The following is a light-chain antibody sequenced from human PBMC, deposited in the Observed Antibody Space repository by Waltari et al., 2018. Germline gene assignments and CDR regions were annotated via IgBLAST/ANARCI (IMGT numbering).Light chain of an antibody. CDR3: AAWFDSLNSWV. CDR2: NNN. CDR1: HSNVPIKT. J-gene: IGLJ3*02. V-gene: IGLV1-44*01. Sequence: QSVLTQPPSASGTPGQGVTISCSGTHSNVPIKTLNWYPQVPGTAPKLLTYNNNHRPSGVTDRFSASKSGTSASLAISGLQSEDEADYYCAAWFDSLNSWVFGGGTKLTVL.